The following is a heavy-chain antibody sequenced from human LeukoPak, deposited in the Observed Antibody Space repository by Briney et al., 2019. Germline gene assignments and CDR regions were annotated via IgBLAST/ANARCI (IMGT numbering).Heavy chain of an antibody. CDR3: AREGGSATYSYFDL. Sequence: ASVKVACKASGYSFTNFYLHWVRQAPGQGLEWMGWINPDSGGKIYAQKFQGRVTMTGDTSVSTAYMELTSLTSDDTAVYYCAREGGSATYSYFDLWGQGTLVTVSS. CDR1: GYSFTNFY. CDR2: INPDSGGK. J-gene: IGHJ4*02. D-gene: IGHD1-26*01. V-gene: IGHV1-2*02.